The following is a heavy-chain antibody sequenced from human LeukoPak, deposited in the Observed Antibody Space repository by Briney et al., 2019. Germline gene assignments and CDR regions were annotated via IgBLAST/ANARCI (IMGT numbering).Heavy chain of an antibody. D-gene: IGHD3-9*01. CDR1: GYTFTSYY. CDR2: INPSGGST. Sequence: EASVKVSCKASGYTFTSYYMHWVRQAPGQGLEWMRIINPSGGSTSYAQKFQGRVTMTRDTSTSTVYMELSSLRSEDTAVYYCASSPTYYDFLNHYYYYMDVWGKGNTVTVSS. V-gene: IGHV1-46*03. J-gene: IGHJ6*03. CDR3: ASSPTYYDFLNHYYYYMDV.